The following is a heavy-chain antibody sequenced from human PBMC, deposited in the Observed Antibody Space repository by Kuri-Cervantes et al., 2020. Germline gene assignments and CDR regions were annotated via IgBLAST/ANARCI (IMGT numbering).Heavy chain of an antibody. J-gene: IGHJ6*02. CDR1: GYTFTSYG. V-gene: IGHV1-69*13. CDR2: IIPIFGTA. Sequence: SVKVSCKASGYTFTSYGISWVRQAPGQGLEWMGGIIPIFGTANYAQKFQGRVTITADESTSTAYMELSSLRSEDTAVYYCAGPHHGIAAAPPLCMDVWGQGITVTVSS. CDR3: AGPHHGIAAAPPLCMDV. D-gene: IGHD6-13*01.